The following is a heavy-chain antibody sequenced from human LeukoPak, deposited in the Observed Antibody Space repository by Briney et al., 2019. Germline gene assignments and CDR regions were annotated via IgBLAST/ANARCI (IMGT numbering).Heavy chain of an antibody. CDR1: EFSVGSNY. Sequence: GGSLRLSCAASEFSVGSNYMTWVRQAPGKGLEWVSLIYSGGSTYYADSVKGRFTISRDNSKNTLYLQMNSLRAEDTAIYYCAKNIWNDYWGQGTLVTVSS. J-gene: IGHJ4*02. D-gene: IGHD1-20*01. CDR2: IYSGGST. V-gene: IGHV3-66*01. CDR3: AKNIWNDY.